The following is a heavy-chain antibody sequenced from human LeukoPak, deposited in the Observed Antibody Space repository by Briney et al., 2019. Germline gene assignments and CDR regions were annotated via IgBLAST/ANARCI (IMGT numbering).Heavy chain of an antibody. D-gene: IGHD3-10*01. J-gene: IGHJ4*02. CDR2: ILEDGRYQ. Sequence: GGSLRLSCAASGFTFSSYEMNWVRQAPGKGLDWVAVILEDGRYQYYADSVKGRFTISRDNSKNTLFLQMSSLRPEDTAIYYCARVQGGGYRTADSWGQGTLVTVSS. CDR1: GFTFSSYE. V-gene: IGHV3-30*04. CDR3: ARVQGGGYRTADS.